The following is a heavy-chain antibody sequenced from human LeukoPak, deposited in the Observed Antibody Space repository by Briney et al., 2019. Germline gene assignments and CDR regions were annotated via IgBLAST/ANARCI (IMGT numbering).Heavy chain of an antibody. D-gene: IGHD1-26*01. CDR3: ARDRSGSYRGWFDP. V-gene: IGHV3-11*01. Sequence: GGSLRLSCAASGFTFSDYYMSWIRQAPGKGLEWVSYISSSGSTIYYADSVRGRFTISRDNAKNSLYLQMNSLRAEDTAVYYCARDRSGSYRGWFDPWGQGTLVTVSS. CDR1: GFTFSDYY. J-gene: IGHJ5*02. CDR2: ISSSGSTI.